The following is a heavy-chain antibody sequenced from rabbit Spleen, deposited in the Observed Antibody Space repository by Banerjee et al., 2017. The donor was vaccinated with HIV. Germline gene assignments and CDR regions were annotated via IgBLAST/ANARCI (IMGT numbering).Heavy chain of an antibody. J-gene: IGHJ6*01. CDR1: GFSFNGILW. Sequence: QSLEESGGGLVKPGASLTLTCTASGFSFNGILWMCWVRQAPGKGLEWIACIYAGSSGNTYYASWAKGRFTISKSSSTTVTLQMTSLTAADTATYFCARDAGTSFSTYGMDLWGPGTLVTVS. CDR2: IYAGSSGNT. CDR3: ARDAGTSFSTYGMDL. V-gene: IGHV1S40*01. D-gene: IGHD8-1*01.